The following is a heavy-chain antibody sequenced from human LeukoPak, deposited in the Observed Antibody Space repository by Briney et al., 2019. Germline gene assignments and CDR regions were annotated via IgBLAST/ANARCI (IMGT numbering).Heavy chain of an antibody. CDR2: IYSGGST. CDR3: ARAFIAAAGKARSYGMDV. J-gene: IGHJ6*02. Sequence: EGSLRLSCAASGFTVSSNYMSWVRQAPGKGLEWVSVIYSGGSTYYADSVKGRFTISRDNSKNTLYLQMNSLRAEDTAVYYCARAFIAAAGKARSYGMDVWGQGTTVTVSS. CDR1: GFTVSSNY. V-gene: IGHV3-66*01. D-gene: IGHD6-13*01.